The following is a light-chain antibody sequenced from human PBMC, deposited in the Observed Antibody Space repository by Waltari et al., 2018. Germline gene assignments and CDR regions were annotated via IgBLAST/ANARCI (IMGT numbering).Light chain of an antibody. CDR1: QSVLYISNHKTY. Sequence: DIVMTQSPDSLAASLGERATINCKSSQSVLYISNHKTYLAWYQHKPGQPPKLLIYLASTRESGVPDRFSGSGSGTDFTLTISSLQAEDVAVYYCQQYYSTPQTFGQGTKVEIK. J-gene: IGKJ1*01. CDR3: QQYYSTPQT. V-gene: IGKV4-1*01. CDR2: LAS.